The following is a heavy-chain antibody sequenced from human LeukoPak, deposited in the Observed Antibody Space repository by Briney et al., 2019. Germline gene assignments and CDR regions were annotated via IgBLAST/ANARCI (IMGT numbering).Heavy chain of an antibody. CDR1: GGTFSSYA. Sequence: ASVKVSCKASGGTFSSYAISWVRQAPGQGLEWMGGIIPIFGTANYAQKFQDRVTITADKSTSTAYMELSSLGSEDTAVYYCAREEVVGATWNAFDIWGHGTMVTVSS. CDR3: AREEVVGATWNAFDI. CDR2: IIPIFGTA. D-gene: IGHD1-26*01. J-gene: IGHJ3*02. V-gene: IGHV1-69*06.